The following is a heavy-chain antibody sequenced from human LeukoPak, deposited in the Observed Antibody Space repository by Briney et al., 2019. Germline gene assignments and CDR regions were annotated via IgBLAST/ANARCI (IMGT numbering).Heavy chain of an antibody. J-gene: IGHJ4*02. CDR1: GNYW. D-gene: IGHD2/OR15-2a*01. V-gene: IGHV3-74*01. Sequence: GGSLRLSCAASGNYWMHWVRQVPGKGLVWVSHINSDGSWTSYADSVKGRFTISKDNAKNTVYLQMNSLRAEDTAVYYCVSFYETYWGWGTLVTVSS. CDR3: VSFYETY. CDR2: INSDGSWT.